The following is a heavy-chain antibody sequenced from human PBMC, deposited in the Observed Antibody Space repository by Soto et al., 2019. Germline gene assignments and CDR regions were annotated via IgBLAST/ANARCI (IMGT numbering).Heavy chain of an antibody. J-gene: IGHJ5*02. CDR2: SYYSGTS. D-gene: IGHD1-20*01. Sequence: SETLSLTCTVSGGSIRVQSYYWTWLLQTPGKGLEWVGSSYYSGTSYFNPALKGRVTISVDPSTNQFSLRLTSVTAADTAVYYCTRRYNWNDYYFDPWGQGTLVTVSS. V-gene: IGHV4-39*01. CDR3: TRRYNWNDYYFDP. CDR1: GGSIRVQSYY.